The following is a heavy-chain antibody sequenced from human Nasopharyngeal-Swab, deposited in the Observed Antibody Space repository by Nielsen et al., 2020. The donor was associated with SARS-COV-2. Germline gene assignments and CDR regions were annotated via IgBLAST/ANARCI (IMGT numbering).Heavy chain of an antibody. J-gene: IGHJ1*01. CDR3: AKATDSGITMGGYFQH. D-gene: IGHD3-10*01. V-gene: IGHV3-30*18. CDR1: GFTFSSYG. CDR2: ISYDGSNK. Sequence: GGSLRLSCAASGFTFSSYGMHWVRQAPGKGLEWVAVISYDGSNKYYADSVKGRFTISRDNSKNTLYLQMNSLRAEDTAVYYCAKATDSGITMGGYFQHWGQGTLVTVSS.